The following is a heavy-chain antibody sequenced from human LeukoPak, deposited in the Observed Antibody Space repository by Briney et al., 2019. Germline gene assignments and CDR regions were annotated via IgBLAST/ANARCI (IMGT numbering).Heavy chain of an antibody. J-gene: IGHJ5*02. Sequence: PSETLSLTCTVSGGSISSSTYYWAWIRQPPGKGLEWIATIHHSGSTYYKPSLRSGVTISVDKSKNQFSLKLSSVTAADTAVYYCARDSNTMVRGVKASWFDPWGQGTLVTVSS. CDR3: ARDSNTMVRGVKASWFDP. D-gene: IGHD3-10*01. CDR2: IHHSGST. V-gene: IGHV4-39*07. CDR1: GGSISSSTYY.